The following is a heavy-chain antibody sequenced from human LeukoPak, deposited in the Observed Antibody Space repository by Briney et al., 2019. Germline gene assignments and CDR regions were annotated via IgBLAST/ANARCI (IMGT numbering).Heavy chain of an antibody. D-gene: IGHD6-19*01. CDR2: IIPIFGTA. CDR3: ARGPIAVAGNASWDY. CDR1: GGTFSSYA. V-gene: IGHV1-69*05. J-gene: IGHJ4*02. Sequence: SVKVSCKASGGTFSSYAISWVRQAHGQGLEWMGRIIPIFGTANYAQKFQGRVTITTDESTSTAYMELSSLRSEDTAVYYCARGPIAVAGNASWDYWGQGTLVTVSS.